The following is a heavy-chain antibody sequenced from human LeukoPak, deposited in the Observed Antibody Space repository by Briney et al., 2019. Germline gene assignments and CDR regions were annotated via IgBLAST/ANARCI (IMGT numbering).Heavy chain of an antibody. CDR3: ARRAGDYSHPYDY. J-gene: IGHJ4*02. CDR2: ISGSGGST. V-gene: IGHV3-23*01. Sequence: GGSLRLSCAASGFTFSTYAMSWVRQAPGKGLEWVSAISGSGGSTYYADSVKGRFTISRDNSKNTLYLQMNSLRAEDTAVYYCARRAGDYSHPYDYWGQGTLVTVSS. CDR1: GFTFSTYA. D-gene: IGHD3-22*01.